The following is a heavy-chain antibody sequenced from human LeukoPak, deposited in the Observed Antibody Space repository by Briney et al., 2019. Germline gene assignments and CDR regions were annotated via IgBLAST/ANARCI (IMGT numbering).Heavy chain of an antibody. V-gene: IGHV3-15*01. CDR2: IKSKTDDGTT. CDR1: GFTYSNAW. J-gene: IGHJ4*02. D-gene: IGHD1-26*01. CDR3: TTAFTAWELLSAG. Sequence: PGGSLRLSCAASGFTYSNAWMSWVREAPGKGLEWVGRIKSKTDDGTTDYAAPVKGRFTISRDDSKNTLYQQMNILKTEDTAVYYCTTAFTAWELLSAGWGQGTLVTVSS.